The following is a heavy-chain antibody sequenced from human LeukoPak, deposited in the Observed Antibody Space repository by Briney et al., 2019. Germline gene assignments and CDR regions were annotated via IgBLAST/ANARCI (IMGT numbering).Heavy chain of an antibody. CDR1: GFTFSSYG. CDR3: AKVAFGVVEQGGFDP. V-gene: IGHV3-30*18. Sequence: GGSLRLSCAASGFTFSSYGMHWVRQAPGKGLEWVAVISYDGSNKYYADSVKGRFTISRDNSKNTLYLQMNSLRAEDTAVYYCAKVAFGVVEQGGFDPWGQGTLVTVSS. J-gene: IGHJ5*02. D-gene: IGHD3-3*01. CDR2: ISYDGSNK.